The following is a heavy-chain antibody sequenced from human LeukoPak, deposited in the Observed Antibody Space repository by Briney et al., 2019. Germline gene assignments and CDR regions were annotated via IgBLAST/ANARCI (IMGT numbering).Heavy chain of an antibody. CDR2: IGGSGGGT. CDR1: GFTFSSFV. Sequence: PGGSLRLSCAASGFTFSSFVMNWVRQAPGKGLEWVSSIGGSGGGTYYADSVKGRFTISRDNSKNTLYLLMNTLTGDDTAVYYCAKISGSGSSHSDSWGQGTLVTVSS. CDR3: AKISGSGSSHSDS. D-gene: IGHD3-10*01. V-gene: IGHV3-23*01. J-gene: IGHJ4*02.